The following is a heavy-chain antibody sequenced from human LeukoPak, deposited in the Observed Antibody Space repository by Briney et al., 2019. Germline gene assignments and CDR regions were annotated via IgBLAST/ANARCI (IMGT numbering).Heavy chain of an antibody. CDR3: ARGGLPRENWFDP. V-gene: IGHV4-59*12. CDR1: GRGSISGSS. Sequence: SEPLSLTCTVSGRGSISGSSWSWARQPPGTGLGGIAFIYDSGTTNYIPTLKSRVTMSVDTSKNQFSLKLSAVTAADTAVYYCARGGLPRENWFDPWGQGTLVTVSS. J-gene: IGHJ5*02. D-gene: IGHD1-26*01. CDR2: IYDSGTT.